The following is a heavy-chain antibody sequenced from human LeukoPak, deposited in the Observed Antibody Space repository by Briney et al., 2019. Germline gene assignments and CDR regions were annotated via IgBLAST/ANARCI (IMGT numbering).Heavy chain of an antibody. CDR2: TFVSGNT. D-gene: IGHD5-24*01. J-gene: IGHJ5*02. CDR3: ARDEMWFDP. CDR1: GGSMTSGIYF. V-gene: IGHV4-61*02. Sequence: SETLSLTCTVSGGSMTSGIYFWSWSRQPAGKRLEWIGRTFVSGNTNYNPSLKSRVTISIDTSKNEFSLKLSSVTAADTAVYYCARDEMWFDPWGQGIQVTVSS.